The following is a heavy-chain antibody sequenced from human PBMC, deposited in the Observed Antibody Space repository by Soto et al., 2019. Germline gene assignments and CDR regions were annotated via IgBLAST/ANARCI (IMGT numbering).Heavy chain of an antibody. CDR2: IHSSGRT. D-gene: IGHD2-15*01. CDR3: ARVVRCTRSGCYYLAMDV. CDR1: GGTFSSYA. V-gene: IGHV4-59*01. J-gene: IGHJ6*02. Sequence: SCKASGGTFSSYAINWIRQPPGKGLEWIGSIHSSGRTNYNPSLKSRVSMSLDTSKNQFSLSLSSVGAADTAIYYCARVVRCTRSGCYYLAMDVWGQGTTVTVSS.